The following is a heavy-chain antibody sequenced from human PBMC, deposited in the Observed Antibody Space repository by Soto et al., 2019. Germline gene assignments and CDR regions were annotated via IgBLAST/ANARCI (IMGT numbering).Heavy chain of an antibody. V-gene: IGHV3-33*01. J-gene: IGHJ4*02. CDR1: GFTFSSYG. Sequence: QVQLVESGGGVVQPGRSLRLSCAASGFTFSSYGMHWVRQAPGKGLEWVAVIWYDGSNKYYADSVKGRFTISRDNSKNTLYLQMNSLRAEDTAVYYCARAQIQLGSDYWGQGTLVTVSS. D-gene: IGHD5-18*01. CDR3: ARAQIQLGSDY. CDR2: IWYDGSNK.